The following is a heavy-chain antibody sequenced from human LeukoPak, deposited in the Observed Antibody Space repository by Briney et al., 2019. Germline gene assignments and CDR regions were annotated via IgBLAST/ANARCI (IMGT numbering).Heavy chain of an antibody. CDR2: IYTTGAT. V-gene: IGHV4-4*07. CDR3: ASKSGGGAFEI. CDR1: GGSINSHY. Sequence: SETLSLTCTVSGGSINSHYWSWIRQPAGKGLEWIGIIYTTGATNYNPSLKSRVTMSVDTSKNQFSLKVNSVTAADTAVYFCASKSGGGAFEIWGQGTAVVVSS. D-gene: IGHD6-25*01. J-gene: IGHJ3*02.